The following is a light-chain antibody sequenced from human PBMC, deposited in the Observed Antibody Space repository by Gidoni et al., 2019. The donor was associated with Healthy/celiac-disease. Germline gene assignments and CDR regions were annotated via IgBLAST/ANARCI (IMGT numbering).Light chain of an antibody. Sequence: VLPHSPAPLSLSPGESATLSCRARQSVSSSLAWYQQKPGQAPRLRIYDAANRATGIPARFRGSGSGTDFTLTISSLEPEDYAVDYCQQRSNWPPEVTFGGGTKVEIK. V-gene: IGKV3-11*01. CDR3: QQRSNWPPEVT. CDR2: DAA. CDR1: QSVSSS. J-gene: IGKJ4*01.